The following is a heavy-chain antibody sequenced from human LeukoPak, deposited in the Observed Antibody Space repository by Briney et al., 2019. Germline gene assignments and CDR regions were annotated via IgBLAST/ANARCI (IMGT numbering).Heavy chain of an antibody. D-gene: IGHD4-17*01. Sequence: SQTLSLTCTVSGGSISSGSYYWSWIRQPAGKGLEWIGRIYTSGSTNYHPSLQSRVTISLDESKNHFSLRVTSMTAADTAVYYCASRDDSGPYWGQGTLVTVSS. CDR1: GGSISSGSYY. J-gene: IGHJ4*02. V-gene: IGHV4-61*02. CDR3: ASRDDSGPY. CDR2: IYTSGST.